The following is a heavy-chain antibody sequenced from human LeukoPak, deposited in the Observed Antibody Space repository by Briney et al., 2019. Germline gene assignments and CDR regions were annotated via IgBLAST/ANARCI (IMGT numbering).Heavy chain of an antibody. CDR2: IRYDGNNK. J-gene: IGHJ4*02. CDR1: GFTFSSYG. CDR3: ARVSSGSYYWIDY. Sequence: GGSLRLSCAASGFTFSSYGMHWVRQAPGKGLEWVAFIRYDGNNKYYGDSMKGRFTISRDNSKNRLYLQMNSLRAEDTAVYYCARVSSGSYYWIDYWGQGTLVTVFS. D-gene: IGHD1-26*01. V-gene: IGHV3-30*02.